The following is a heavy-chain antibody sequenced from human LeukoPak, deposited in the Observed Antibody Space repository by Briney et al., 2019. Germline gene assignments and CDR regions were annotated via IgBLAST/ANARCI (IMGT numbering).Heavy chain of an antibody. J-gene: IGHJ4*02. D-gene: IGHD3-22*01. CDR2: IYYSGST. CDR3: ARELYYYDSSGYDY. V-gene: IGHV4-31*02. Sequence: SWIRQHPGKGLEWIGYIYYSGSTYYNPSLKSRVTISVDTSKNQFSLKLSSVTAADTAVYYCARELYYYDSSGYDYWGQGTLVTVSS.